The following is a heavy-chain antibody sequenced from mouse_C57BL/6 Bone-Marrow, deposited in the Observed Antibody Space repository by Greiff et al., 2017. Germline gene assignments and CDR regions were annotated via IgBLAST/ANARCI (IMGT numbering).Heavy chain of an antibody. CDR3: ARYLTYYYGSSPLAY. Sequence: QVQLKQPGAELVKPGASVKLSCKASGYTFTSYWMHWVKQRPGQGLEWIGMIHPNSGSTNYNEKFKSKATLTVDKSSSTAYMQLSSLTSEDSAVYYCARYLTYYYGSSPLAYWGQGTLVTVSA. CDR1: GYTFTSYW. J-gene: IGHJ3*01. CDR2: IHPNSGST. V-gene: IGHV1-64*01. D-gene: IGHD1-1*01.